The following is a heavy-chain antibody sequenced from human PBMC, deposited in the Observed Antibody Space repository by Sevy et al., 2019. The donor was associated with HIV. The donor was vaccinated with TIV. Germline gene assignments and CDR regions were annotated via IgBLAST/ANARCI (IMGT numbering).Heavy chain of an antibody. CDR2: ISSRSSYI. CDR3: AREGCSKPHDY. V-gene: IGHV3-21*04. D-gene: IGHD2-2*01. Sequence: GGSLRLSCAASGFTFSSNTMNWVRQAPGKGLEWVSSISSRSSYIYYTDSVKGRFIMSRDDSRNTFYLQMDSLRAEDTAIYYCAREGCSKPHDYWGQGTLVTVSS. J-gene: IGHJ4*02. CDR1: GFTFSSNT.